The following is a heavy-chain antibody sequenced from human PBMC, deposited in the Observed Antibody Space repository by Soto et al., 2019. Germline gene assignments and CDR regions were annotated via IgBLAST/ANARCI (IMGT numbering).Heavy chain of an antibody. CDR3: ARGYSSGWFQVGAFDI. D-gene: IGHD6-19*01. J-gene: IGHJ3*02. Sequence: GGSLRLSCAASGFTFSSYWMHWVRQAPGKGLVWVSRINSDGSSTSYADSVKGRFTISRDNATNTLYLQMNSLRAEDTAVYYCARGYSSGWFQVGAFDIWGQGTMVTVSS. CDR2: INSDGSST. V-gene: IGHV3-74*01. CDR1: GFTFSSYW.